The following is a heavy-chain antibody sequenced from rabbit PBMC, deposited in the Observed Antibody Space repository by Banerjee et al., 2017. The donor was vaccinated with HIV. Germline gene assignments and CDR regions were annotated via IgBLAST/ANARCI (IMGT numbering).Heavy chain of an antibody. J-gene: IGHJ4*01. D-gene: IGHD6-1*01. CDR1: GFSFSSGYD. CDR3: ARDWADSHGYSYAYDLNL. CDR2: IDTGSSGRT. Sequence: QEQLVESGGGLVTLGGSLTLTCKASGFSFSSGYDMCWVRQAPGKGLEWIACIDTGSSGRTYYASWAKGRFTISKTSSATVTLQMTSLTAADTATYFCARDWADSHGYSYAYDLNLWGPGTLVTVS. V-gene: IGHV1S45*01.